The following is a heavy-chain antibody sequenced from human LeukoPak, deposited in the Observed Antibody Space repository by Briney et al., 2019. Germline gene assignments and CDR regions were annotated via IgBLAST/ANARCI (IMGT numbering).Heavy chain of an antibody. CDR2: IYPGDSYT. J-gene: IGHJ4*02. Sequence: GESLKISCKGSGYSFTSYWIGWARQMPGKGLEWMGIIYPGDSYTNYSPSFQGHVTISADKSISTAYLQWSSLKASDTAMYYCARHAVVTAVDYWGQGTLVTVSS. D-gene: IGHD2-21*02. V-gene: IGHV5-51*01. CDR3: ARHAVVTAVDY. CDR1: GYSFTSYW.